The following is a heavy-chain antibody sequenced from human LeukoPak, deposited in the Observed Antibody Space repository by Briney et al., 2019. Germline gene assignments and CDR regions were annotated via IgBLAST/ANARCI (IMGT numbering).Heavy chain of an antibody. J-gene: IGHJ4*02. V-gene: IGHV1-2*02. CDR2: INPNSGGT. CDR3: ARVPYDFWSGYDY. Sequence: GASVKVSCKASGYTFTGYYMHWVRQAPGQGLEWMGWINPNSGGTNYAQKFQGRVTMTRDTSISTAYMELSRLRSDDTAVYYCARVPYDFWSGYDYWGQGTLVTVSS. CDR1: GYTFTGYY. D-gene: IGHD3-3*01.